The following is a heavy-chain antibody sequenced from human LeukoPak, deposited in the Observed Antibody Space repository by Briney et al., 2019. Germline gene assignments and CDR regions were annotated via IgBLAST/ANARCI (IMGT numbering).Heavy chain of an antibody. CDR2: IYYSGST. D-gene: IGHD3-22*01. J-gene: IGHJ4*02. V-gene: IGHV4-59*01. CDR3: AGSYDSSGYYY. CDR1: GGSISSYY. Sequence: SETLSLTCTVSGGSISSYYWSLIRQPPGKGLEWIGYIYYSGSTNYNPSLKSRVTISVDTSKNQFSLKLSSVTAADTAVYCCAGSYDSSGYYYRGQGTLVTVSS.